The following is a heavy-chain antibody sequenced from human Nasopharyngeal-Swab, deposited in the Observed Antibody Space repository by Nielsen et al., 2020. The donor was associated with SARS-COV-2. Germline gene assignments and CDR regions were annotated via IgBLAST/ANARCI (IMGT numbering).Heavy chain of an antibody. Sequence: GESLKISCTGSGYIFGNYAISWVRQAPGQGLEWVSTVDFDGVRTHYADSVKGRFLVSRDNSKNTAYLQMYNLAVEDAAVYYCAKGYTPDYWGQGTLLTVSS. CDR2: VDFDGVRT. CDR1: GYIFGNYA. D-gene: IGHD3-16*02. CDR3: AKGYTPDY. V-gene: IGHV3-23*01. J-gene: IGHJ4*02.